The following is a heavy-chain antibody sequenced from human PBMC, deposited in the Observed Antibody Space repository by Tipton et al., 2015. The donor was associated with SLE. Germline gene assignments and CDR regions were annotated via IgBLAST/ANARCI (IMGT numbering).Heavy chain of an antibody. CDR1: GGSISSYY. CDR3: ARVTQYSNYDYYYYGMDV. D-gene: IGHD4-11*01. Sequence: PGLVKPSETLSLTCTVSGGSISSYYWSWIRQPPGKGLEWIGYIYYSGSTNYNPSLKSRVTISVDTSKNQFSLKLSSVTAADTAVYYCARVTQYSNYDYYYYGMDVWGQGTTVTVSS. J-gene: IGHJ6*02. CDR2: IYYSGST. V-gene: IGHV4-59*01.